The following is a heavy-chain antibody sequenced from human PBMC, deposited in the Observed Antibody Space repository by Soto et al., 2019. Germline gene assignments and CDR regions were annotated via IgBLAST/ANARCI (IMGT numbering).Heavy chain of an antibody. D-gene: IGHD6-19*01. J-gene: IGHJ4*02. CDR3: AKVLLTYTSGWYHPHFDY. CDR2: VSNDGSNK. Sequence: QVQLVESGGGVVQPGRSLRLSCAASGFTFSSYVMYWVRQAPGKGLEWVAVVSNDGSNKDYADSVKGRFTISRDNSKNTLYLQMNSLRAEDTAVYYCAKVLLTYTSGWYHPHFDYWGQGTLVTVSS. CDR1: GFTFSSYV. V-gene: IGHV3-30*18.